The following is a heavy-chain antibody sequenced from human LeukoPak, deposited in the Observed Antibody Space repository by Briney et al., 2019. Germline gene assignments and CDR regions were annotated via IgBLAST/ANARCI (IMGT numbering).Heavy chain of an antibody. V-gene: IGHV3-15*01. CDR2: IKRKTDGGTT. J-gene: IGHJ4*02. D-gene: IGHD6-19*01. Sequence: GGSLRLSCAASGFTFSNAWMSWVRQAPGKGLEWVGRIKRKTDGGTTDYAAPVKGRFTVSRDDSKNTLYLQMNSLKTEDTAVYYCTTEWGVAVAGNFYYFDYWGQGTLVTVSS. CDR1: GFTFSNAW. CDR3: TTEWGVAVAGNFYYFDY.